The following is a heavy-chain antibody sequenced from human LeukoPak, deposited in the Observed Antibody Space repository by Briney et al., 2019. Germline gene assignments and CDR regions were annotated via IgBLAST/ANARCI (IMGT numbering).Heavy chain of an antibody. Sequence: SETLSLTCAVYGGSFSGYYWSWIRQPPVKGLEWIGEINHSGSTNYNPSLKSRVTISVDTSKNQFSLKLSSVTAADTAVYYCARKRIAVAGSRWNLYNWFDPWGQGTLVTVSS. CDR2: INHSGST. V-gene: IGHV4-34*01. CDR1: GGSFSGYY. J-gene: IGHJ5*02. CDR3: ARKRIAVAGSRWNLYNWFDP. D-gene: IGHD6-19*01.